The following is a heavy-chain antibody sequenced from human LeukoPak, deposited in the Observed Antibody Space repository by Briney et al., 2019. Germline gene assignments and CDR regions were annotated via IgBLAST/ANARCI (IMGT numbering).Heavy chain of an antibody. CDR3: AKGASGSHYYSFDY. D-gene: IGHD1-26*01. CDR1: GFTFDDYG. Sequence: GGSLRLSCAASGFTFDDYGMSWVRQAPGKGLEWVSGINWNGGSTGYADSVKGRFTISRDNAKNSLYLQMNSLRAEDTALYYCAKGASGSHYYSFDYWGQGTLVTVSS. J-gene: IGHJ4*02. V-gene: IGHV3-20*04. CDR2: INWNGGST.